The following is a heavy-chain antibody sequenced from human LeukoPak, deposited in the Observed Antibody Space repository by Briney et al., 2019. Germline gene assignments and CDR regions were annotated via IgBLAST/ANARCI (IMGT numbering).Heavy chain of an antibody. D-gene: IGHD3-22*01. V-gene: IGHV3-21*01. CDR1: GSTFSIYG. Sequence: GGSLRLSCAASGSTFSIYGMNWVRQAPGKGLEWVSSISSSSSFIYYADSVKGRFTISRDNAKNSLYLQMNSLRAEDTAVYYCATQGEHSYDSNRSGYFQHWGQGTLVTVSS. CDR2: ISSSSSFI. J-gene: IGHJ1*01. CDR3: ATQGEHSYDSNRSGYFQH.